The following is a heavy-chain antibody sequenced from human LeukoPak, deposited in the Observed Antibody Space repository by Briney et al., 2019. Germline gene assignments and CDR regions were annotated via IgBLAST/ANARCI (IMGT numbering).Heavy chain of an antibody. V-gene: IGHV4-39*07. CDR2: INHGGIT. Sequence: PETLSLTCTVSSDSISSSGYYWGWIRQTPGKGLEWIGSINHGGITYYNPSLKSRVTISVDTSKNQFSLKLSSVTAADTAVYYCGRDRPTGYYDYWGQGTLVTVSS. J-gene: IGHJ4*02. D-gene: IGHD3-10*01. CDR3: GRDRPTGYYDY. CDR1: SDSISSSGYY.